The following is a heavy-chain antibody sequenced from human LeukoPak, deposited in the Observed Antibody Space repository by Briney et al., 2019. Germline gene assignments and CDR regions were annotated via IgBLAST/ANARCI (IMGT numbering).Heavy chain of an antibody. CDR1: GGSFSGYY. J-gene: IGHJ4*02. Sequence: PSETLSLTCAVYGGSFSGYYWSWIRQPPGKGLEWIGEINHSGSTNYNPSLKSRVTISVDTSKNQFSLKLSSVTAADTAVYYCAGRTIVGATDYWGQGTLVTVSS. D-gene: IGHD1-26*01. CDR3: AGRTIVGATDY. V-gene: IGHV4-34*01. CDR2: INHSGST.